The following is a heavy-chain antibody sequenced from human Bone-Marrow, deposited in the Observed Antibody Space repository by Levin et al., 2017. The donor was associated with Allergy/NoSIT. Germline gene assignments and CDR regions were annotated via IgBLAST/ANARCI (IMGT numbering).Heavy chain of an antibody. V-gene: IGHV4-31*02. CDR1: GVSITSDIYF. CDR3: ARGFYGSAAGYALDV. CDR2: MYYSGTI. D-gene: IGHD3-10*01. Sequence: PSETLSLTCSVSGVSITSDIYFWTWIRHHPAKGLDWIAFMYYSGTIYYNPSLRSRLTISRDTSTNQFSLKMTSVTAADTAVYYCARGFYGSAAGYALDVWGQGTTVTVSS. J-gene: IGHJ6*02.